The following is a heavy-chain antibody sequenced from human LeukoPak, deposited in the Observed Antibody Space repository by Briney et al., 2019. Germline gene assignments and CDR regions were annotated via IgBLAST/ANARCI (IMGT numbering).Heavy chain of an antibody. J-gene: IGHJ4*02. CDR3: ATGWVVPAGAFDI. V-gene: IGHV3-11*04. D-gene: IGHD2-2*01. Sequence: PGGSLRLSCAASGFTFSDYYMSWIRQAPGKGLEWVSYISSSGSTIYYADSVKGRFTISRDNAKNSLYLQMNSLRAEDMAVYYCATGWVVPAGAFDIWGQGTLVTVSS. CDR1: GFTFSDYY. CDR2: ISSSGSTI.